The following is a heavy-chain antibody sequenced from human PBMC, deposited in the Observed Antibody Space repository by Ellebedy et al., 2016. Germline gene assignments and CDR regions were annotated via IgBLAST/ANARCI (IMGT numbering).Heavy chain of an antibody. D-gene: IGHD3-10*01. Sequence: GESLKISCAASGFMISSNAMYWVRQAPGKGLEWVSFISYDESNKYYADSVKGRFTISRDNAQNALFLQMNSLRAEDTAVFYCVKSGESSYYFDYWGQGILVTVSS. CDR1: GFMISSNA. J-gene: IGHJ4*02. V-gene: IGHV3-30-3*02. CDR2: ISYDESNK. CDR3: VKSGESSYYFDY.